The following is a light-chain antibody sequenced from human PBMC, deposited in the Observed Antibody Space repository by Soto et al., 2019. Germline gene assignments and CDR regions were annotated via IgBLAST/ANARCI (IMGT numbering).Light chain of an antibody. J-gene: IGKJ1*01. CDR2: KAS. V-gene: IGKV1-5*03. Sequence: DIQMTQSPSTLSASVGDRVTITCRASQSISSWLAWYQQKPGKAPKLLIYKASILESGVPSRFSGSGSGTEFTLTISSLQHDDFATYYCQQYNSAWTFRQGTKVEIK. CDR3: QQYNSAWT. CDR1: QSISSW.